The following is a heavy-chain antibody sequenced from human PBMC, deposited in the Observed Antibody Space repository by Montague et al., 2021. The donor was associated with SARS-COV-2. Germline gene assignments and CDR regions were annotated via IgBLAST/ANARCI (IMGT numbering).Heavy chain of an antibody. Sequence: SETLSLTCAVHGTSFSSYYWNWIRQPPGKGLEWIGEINHGGSTKYSPSLKSRLTISAETSKNQFSLKLTSVAAADTAVYYCARLRDGVVPSPILGVGPYYSYYYMDVWGRGTTVTVSS. CDR1: GTSFSSYY. V-gene: IGHV4-34*01. D-gene: IGHD3-10*01. CDR3: ARLRDGVVPSPILGVGPYYSYYYMDV. CDR2: INHGGST. J-gene: IGHJ6*03.